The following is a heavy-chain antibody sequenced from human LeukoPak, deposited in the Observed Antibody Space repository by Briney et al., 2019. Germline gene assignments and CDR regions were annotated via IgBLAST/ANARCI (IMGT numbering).Heavy chain of an antibody. J-gene: IGHJ6*03. V-gene: IGHV3-48*04. CDR2: ISSSSSTI. CDR3: ARAGRSGSLTYYYYYYMDV. D-gene: IGHD1-26*01. CDR1: GFTFSSYS. Sequence: GGSLRLSCAASGFTFSSYSMNWVRQAPGKGLEWVSYISSSSSTIYYADSVKGRFTISRDNAKNSLYLQMNSLRAEDTAVYYCARAGRSGSLTYYYYYYMDVWGKGTTVTVSS.